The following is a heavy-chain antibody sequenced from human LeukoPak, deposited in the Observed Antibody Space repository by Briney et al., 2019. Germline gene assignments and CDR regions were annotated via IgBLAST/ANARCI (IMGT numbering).Heavy chain of an antibody. CDR3: ARVTSSSSCYFDY. D-gene: IGHD6-13*01. Sequence: SETLSLTCTVSGDSISSGGYYRSWIRQHPGKGLEWIGYSYYSGSTYYNASLKSRVTISVDTSKNQLSLKLSPVTAADTAVYYCARVTSSSSCYFDYWGQGTLVTVSS. CDR2: SYYSGST. CDR1: GDSISSGGYY. J-gene: IGHJ4*02. V-gene: IGHV4-31*03.